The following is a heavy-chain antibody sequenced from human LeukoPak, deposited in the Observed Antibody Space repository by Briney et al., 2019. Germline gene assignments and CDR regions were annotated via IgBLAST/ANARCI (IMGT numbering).Heavy chain of an antibody. J-gene: IGHJ3*02. CDR1: GGSISSSSYY. D-gene: IGHD6-25*01. CDR2: IYYSGST. V-gene: IGHV4-39*07. Sequence: SETLSLTCTVSGGSISSSSYYWGWIRQPPGKGLEWIGSIYYSGSTYYNPSLKSRVTISVDTSKNQFSLKLSSVTAADTAVYYCWGYGGYGGADAFDIWGQGTMVTVSS. CDR3: WGYGGYGGADAFDI.